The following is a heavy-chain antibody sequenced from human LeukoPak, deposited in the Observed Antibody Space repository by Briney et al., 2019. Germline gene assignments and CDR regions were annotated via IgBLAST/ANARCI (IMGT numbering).Heavy chain of an antibody. D-gene: IGHD6-6*01. CDR1: GFTFSSYG. CDR2: ISGSGGST. V-gene: IGHV3-23*01. CDR3: AKGLHTSSSLVPFDY. J-gene: IGHJ4*02. Sequence: PGGSLRLSCAASGFTFSSYGMGWVRQAPGKGLEWVSAISGSGGSTYYADSVKGRFTISRDNSKNTLYLQMNSLRAEDTAVYYCAKGLHTSSSLVPFDYWGQGTLVAVSS.